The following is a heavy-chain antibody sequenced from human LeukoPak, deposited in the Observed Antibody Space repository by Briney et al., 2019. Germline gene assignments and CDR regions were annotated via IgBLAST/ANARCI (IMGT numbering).Heavy chain of an antibody. V-gene: IGHV3-30*18. J-gene: IGHJ4*02. CDR2: ISYDGSNK. CDR1: GFTFSSYG. Sequence: GGSLRLSCAASGFTFSSYGMHWVRQAPGKGLEWVAVISYDGSNKYYADSVEGRFTISRDNSKNTLYLQMNSLRAEDTAVYYCAKDWQQLAFDYWGQGTLVTVSS. D-gene: IGHD6-13*01. CDR3: AKDWQQLAFDY.